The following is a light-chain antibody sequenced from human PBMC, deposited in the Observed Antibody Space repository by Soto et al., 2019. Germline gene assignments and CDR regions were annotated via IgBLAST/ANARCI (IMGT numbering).Light chain of an antibody. V-gene: IGLV4-60*02. CDR3: ETWDSNTRV. Sequence: QPVLTQSSSASASLGSSVKLTCTLSSGHSSYIIAWHQQQPGKAPRYLMKLEGSGSYNKGSGVPDRFSGSSSGADRYLTISNLQFEDEADYYCETWDSNTRVFGTGTKLTFL. CDR2: LEGSGSY. CDR1: SGHSSYI. J-gene: IGLJ1*01.